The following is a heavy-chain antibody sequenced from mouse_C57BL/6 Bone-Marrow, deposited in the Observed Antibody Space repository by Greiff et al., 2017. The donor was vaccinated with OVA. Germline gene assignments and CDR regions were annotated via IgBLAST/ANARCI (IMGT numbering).Heavy chain of an antibody. V-gene: IGHV3-8*01. D-gene: IGHD1-1*01. CDR3: ARSYYYGSSYVAWFAY. J-gene: IGHJ3*01. Sequence: EVKLVESGPGLAKPSQTLSLTCSVTGYSITSDYWNWIRKFPGNKLEYLGYLSYSGSTYYNPSLKSRISITRDTSKNQYYLQLNSVTTEDTATYYCARSYYYGSSYVAWFAYWGQGTLVTVSA. CDR1: GYSITSDY. CDR2: LSYSGST.